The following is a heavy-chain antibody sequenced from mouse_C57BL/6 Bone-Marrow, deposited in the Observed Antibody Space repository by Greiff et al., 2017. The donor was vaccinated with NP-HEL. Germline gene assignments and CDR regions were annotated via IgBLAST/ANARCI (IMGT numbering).Heavy chain of an antibody. V-gene: IGHV1-49*01. CDR1: YFAFMASA. J-gene: IGHJ2*01. D-gene: IGHD4-1*01. CDR2: FTMYSDAT. CDR3: ARQLTGTSRDFDY. Sequence: LQQSGAELVRPGSSVKLSCKDSYFAFMASAMHWVKQRPGHGLEWIGSFTMYSDATEYRENFKGKATLTANTSSSTAYMELSSLRAEDSAVYYCARQLTGTSRDFDYWGKGTTLTVSS.